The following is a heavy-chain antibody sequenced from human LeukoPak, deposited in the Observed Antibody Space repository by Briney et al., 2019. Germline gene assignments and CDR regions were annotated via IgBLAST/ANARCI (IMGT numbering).Heavy chain of an antibody. V-gene: IGHV4-4*07. Sequence: SETLSLTCTVSGGSISSYYWSWIRQPAGKGLEWIGRIYTPGSTTYNPSLKSRVIMSLDTSKNQFSLRLSSVTAADTAVYYCARALVPAASFHLFDYWGQGTLVTVSS. CDR3: ARALVPAASFHLFDY. J-gene: IGHJ4*02. D-gene: IGHD2-2*01. CDR1: GGSISSYY. CDR2: IYTPGST.